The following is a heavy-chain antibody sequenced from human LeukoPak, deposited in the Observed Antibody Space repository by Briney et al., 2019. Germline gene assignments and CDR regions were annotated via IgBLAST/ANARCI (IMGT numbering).Heavy chain of an antibody. Sequence: PSETLSLTCTVSGGSISNYYWSWIRQPPGKGLEWIGYIYYSGSTNYNPSLKSRVTISVDKSKNQFSLKLSSVTAADTAVYYCARDRKGYDILTGYYSGFNFDLWGRGTLVTVSS. CDR1: GGSISNYY. D-gene: IGHD3-9*01. V-gene: IGHV4-59*12. J-gene: IGHJ2*01. CDR3: ARDRKGYDILTGYYSGFNFDL. CDR2: IYYSGST.